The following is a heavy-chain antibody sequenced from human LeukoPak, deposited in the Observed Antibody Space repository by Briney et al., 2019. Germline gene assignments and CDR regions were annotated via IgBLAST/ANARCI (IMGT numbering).Heavy chain of an antibody. J-gene: IGHJ6*03. CDR2: ISGSGKNT. V-gene: IGHV3-23*01. D-gene: IGHD6-13*01. CDR3: AKDATAVPGTVYMDV. CDR1: GFTFSNYA. Sequence: GGTLILSCAASGFTFSNYAMSWVRQAPGKGLEWVSPISGSGKNTYYADSVKGRFTISRDNSKNTLYLQMNSLRAEDTAVYYCAKDATAVPGTVYMDVWGKGTTVTISS.